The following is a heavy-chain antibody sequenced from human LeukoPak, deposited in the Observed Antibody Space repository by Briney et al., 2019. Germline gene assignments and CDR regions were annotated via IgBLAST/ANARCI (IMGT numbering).Heavy chain of an antibody. Sequence: GGSLRLSCAASGFTFSSYEMNWVRQAPGKGLELVSSISSSSSYIYYADSVKGRFTISRDNAKNSLYLQMNSLRAEDTAVYYCARAGYVYYYDSWGQGTLVTVSS. D-gene: IGHD3-22*01. J-gene: IGHJ4*02. CDR2: ISSSSSYI. CDR3: ARAGYVYYYDS. V-gene: IGHV3-21*01. CDR1: GFTFSSYE.